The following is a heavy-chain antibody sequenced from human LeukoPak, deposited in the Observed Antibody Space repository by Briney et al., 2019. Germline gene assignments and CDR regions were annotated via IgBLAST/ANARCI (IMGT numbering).Heavy chain of an antibody. V-gene: IGHV1-24*01. CDR2: FDPEDGET. CDR1: GYTLTELS. D-gene: IGHD6-19*01. J-gene: IGHJ4*02. CDR3: ARRLGLVAGTYDY. Sequence: ASVKVSCKVSGYTLTELSMHWVRQAPGKGLEWMGGFDPEDGETIYAQKLQGRVTMTTDTSTSTAYMELRSLRSDDTAVYYCARRLGLVAGTYDYWGQGTLVTVSS.